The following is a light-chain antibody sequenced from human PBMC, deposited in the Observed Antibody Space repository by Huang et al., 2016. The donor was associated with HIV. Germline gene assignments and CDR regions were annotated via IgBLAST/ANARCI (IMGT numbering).Light chain of an antibody. CDR2: STS. Sequence: DIQMTQSPYSLSAFVGDTVTITCRASQGISNSVAWYQQKPGKAPKRLLYSTSRLESGVPSRFRGGGSGTDYTLTINSLQPDDFATYYCQQYYTSPTFGQGSKVEIK. CDR1: QGISNS. CDR3: QQYYTSPT. V-gene: IGKV1-NL1*01. J-gene: IGKJ1*01.